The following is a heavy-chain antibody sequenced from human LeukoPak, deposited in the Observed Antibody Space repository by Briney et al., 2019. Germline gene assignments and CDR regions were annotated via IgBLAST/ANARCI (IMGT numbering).Heavy chain of an antibody. CDR3: ARHGYSSGWFDY. CDR2: IYYSGST. CDR1: GGSISHYY. V-gene: IGHV4-59*08. J-gene: IGHJ4*02. D-gene: IGHD6-19*01. Sequence: SETLSLTCTVSGGSISHYYWSWIRQPTGKGLEWIGYIYYSGSTNYNSSLKSRVTISVDTSKNQFSLKLSSVTAADTAVYYCARHGYSSGWFDYWGQGTLVTVSS.